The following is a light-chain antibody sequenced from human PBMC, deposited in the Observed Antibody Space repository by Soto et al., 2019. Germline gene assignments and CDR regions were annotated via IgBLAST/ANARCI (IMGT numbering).Light chain of an antibody. CDR3: QLSQQRSSWPPIA. J-gene: IGKJ5*01. CDR1: ERISHS. Sequence: DIVLTQSPATLSLSPGNRVTLSCRANERISHSLAWYQQRPGQATRILIYDASFRATGIPERFSGSGSGTDFPLSISSLEPEDFAVYYCQLSQQRSSWPPIAFGQGTRLDLK. CDR2: DAS. V-gene: IGKV3-11*01.